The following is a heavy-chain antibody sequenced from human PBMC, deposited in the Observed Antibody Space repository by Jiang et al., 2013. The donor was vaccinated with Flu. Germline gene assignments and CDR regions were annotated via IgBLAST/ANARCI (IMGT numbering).Heavy chain of an antibody. J-gene: IGHJ6*04. Sequence: QLVESGGGLVQPGESLRLSCAASGFTVSSNHMSWVRQAPGRGLEWVSVFYSGGSTYYADSVKGRFTISRDNSKNTLYLQMNSLRAEDTAAYYCAKSTVVTLDYYYYYGMDVWGKGTTVTVSS. CDR1: GFTVSSNH. CDR2: FYSGGST. CDR3: AKSTVVTLDYYYYYGMDV. V-gene: IGHV3-66*01. D-gene: IGHD4-23*01.